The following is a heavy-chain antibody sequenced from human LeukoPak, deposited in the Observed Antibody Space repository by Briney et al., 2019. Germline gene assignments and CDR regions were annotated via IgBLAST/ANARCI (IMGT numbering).Heavy chain of an antibody. CDR2: IYYSGST. J-gene: IGHJ6*03. D-gene: IGHD2-2*01. CDR3: ARGWGYCCSTSCYDPYYMDV. V-gene: IGHV4-59*01. CDR1: GGSISSYY. Sequence: SETLSLTCTVSGGSISSYYWSWIRQPPGKGLEWIGYIYYSGSTNYNPSLKSRVTISVDTSKNQFSLKLSSVTAADTAVYYCARGWGYCCSTSCYDPYYMDVWGKGTTVTVSS.